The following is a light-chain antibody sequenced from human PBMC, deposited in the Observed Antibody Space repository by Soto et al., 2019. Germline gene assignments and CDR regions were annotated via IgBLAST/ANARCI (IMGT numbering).Light chain of an antibody. CDR3: VQRTTWPWT. V-gene: IGKV3-11*01. CDR1: QSVSSH. CDR2: DAS. Sequence: EIVLTQSPGTLSLSPGERATLSCRASQSVSSHSAWYQQKPGQAPRLLIYDASNRAAGIPARFSGGGSGTDFPITISSLEPEDFAVYHCVQRTTWPWTCGQGSKVDIK. J-gene: IGKJ1*01.